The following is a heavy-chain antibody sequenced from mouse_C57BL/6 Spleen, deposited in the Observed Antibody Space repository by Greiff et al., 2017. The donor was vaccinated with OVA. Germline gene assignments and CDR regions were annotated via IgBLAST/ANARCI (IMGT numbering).Heavy chain of an antibody. V-gene: IGHV1-53*01. D-gene: IGHD1-1*01. J-gene: IGHJ4*01. Sequence: VKLQQPGTELVKPGASVKLSCKASGYTFTSYWMHWVKQRPGQGLEWIGNINPSNGGTNYNEKFKSKATLTVDKSSSTAYMQLSSLTSEDSAVDYCARLPRGVVATDYAMDYWGQGTSVTVSS. CDR3: ARLPRGVVATDYAMDY. CDR1: GYTFTSYW. CDR2: INPSNGGT.